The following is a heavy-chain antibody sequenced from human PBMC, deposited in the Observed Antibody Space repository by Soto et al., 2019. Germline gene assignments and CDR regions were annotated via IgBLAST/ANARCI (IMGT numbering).Heavy chain of an antibody. CDR1: GYTFINFD. Sequence: QVQLVQSGDEVKEPGASVRVSCEASGYTFINFDISWVRQAAGQGLEWLGWMNPGSGQTGYASKFQGRVAMTRDASTGTSHLELSSLTSDDTAVYYCARMASAGTLNGFDPWGQGTLVTVSS. J-gene: IGHJ5*02. CDR3: ARMASAGTLNGFDP. V-gene: IGHV1-8*02. CDR2: MNPGSGQT. D-gene: IGHD6-13*01.